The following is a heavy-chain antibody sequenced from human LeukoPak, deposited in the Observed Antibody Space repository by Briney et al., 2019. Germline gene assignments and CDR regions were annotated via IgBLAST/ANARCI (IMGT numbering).Heavy chain of an antibody. D-gene: IGHD5-24*01. Sequence: SVKVSCKASGGTFSSYAISWVRQAPGQGLEWMGRIIPILGIANYAQKFQGRVTITADKSTSTAYMELSSLRSEDTAVYYCARDPPRVATMTGWGQGTLVTVS. CDR1: GGTFSSYA. V-gene: IGHV1-69*04. CDR2: IIPILGIA. CDR3: ARDPPRVATMTG. J-gene: IGHJ4*02.